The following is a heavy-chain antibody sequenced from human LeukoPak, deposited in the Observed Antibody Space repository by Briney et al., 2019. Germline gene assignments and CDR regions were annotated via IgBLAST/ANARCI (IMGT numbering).Heavy chain of an antibody. CDR3: AKAGVLRFLEWLFYFDY. CDR2: ISGSGGST. CDR1: GFTFSSYA. V-gene: IGHV3-23*01. D-gene: IGHD3-3*01. Sequence: PGGSLRLSCAASGFTFSSYAMSWVRQAPGKGLEWVSAISGSGGSTYYADSVKGRFTISRDNSKNTLYLQMNSLRAEDTAVYYCAKAGVLRFLEWLFYFDYWGQGTLVTVSS. J-gene: IGHJ4*02.